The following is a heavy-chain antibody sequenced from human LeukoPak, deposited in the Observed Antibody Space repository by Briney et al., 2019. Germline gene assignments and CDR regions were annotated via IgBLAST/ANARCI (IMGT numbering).Heavy chain of an antibody. CDR3: ARGRGSSWANFDY. J-gene: IGHJ4*02. CDR1: GYTFTSYA. D-gene: IGHD6-13*01. CDR2: INAGNGNT. Sequence: ASVKVSCKASGYTFTSYAMHWVRQAPGQRLEWMGWINAGNGNTKYSQKFQGRVTMTRNTSISTAYMELSSLRSEDTAVYYCARGRGSSWANFDYWGQGTLVTVSS. V-gene: IGHV1-3*01.